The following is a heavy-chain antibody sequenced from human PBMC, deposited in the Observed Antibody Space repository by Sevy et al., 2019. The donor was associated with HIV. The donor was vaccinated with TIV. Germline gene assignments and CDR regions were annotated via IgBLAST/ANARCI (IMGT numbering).Heavy chain of an antibody. V-gene: IGHV1-2*02. D-gene: IGHD3-22*01. CDR2: INPNSGVT. CDR1: GYTFTGYY. J-gene: IGHJ6*02. Sequence: ASVKVSCKASGYTFTGYYMHWVRQAPGQGLEWMGWINPNSGVTNYAQKFQGRVTMTRDTSISTAYMELSRLRSDDTAVYYCARDVIVGDYYDSSGYALKGDYYYYGMDVWGQGTTVTVSS. CDR3: ARDVIVGDYYDSSGYALKGDYYYYGMDV.